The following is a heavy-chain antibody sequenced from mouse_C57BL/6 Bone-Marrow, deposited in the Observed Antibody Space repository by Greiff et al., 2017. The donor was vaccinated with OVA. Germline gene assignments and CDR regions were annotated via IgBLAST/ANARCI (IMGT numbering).Heavy chain of an antibody. D-gene: IGHD2-4*01. CDR3: ARGGYYDYDGGAWCAY. V-gene: IGHV1-18*01. Sequence: EVQLQQSGPELAKPGASVKIPCKASGYTFTDYNMDWVKQSHGKSLEWIGDINSNNGGTIYNQKFKGKATLTVDKSSSTAYMELRSLTSEDTAVYYCARGGYYDYDGGAWCAYWGQGTLVTVSA. J-gene: IGHJ3*01. CDR2: INSNNGGT. CDR1: GYTFTDYN.